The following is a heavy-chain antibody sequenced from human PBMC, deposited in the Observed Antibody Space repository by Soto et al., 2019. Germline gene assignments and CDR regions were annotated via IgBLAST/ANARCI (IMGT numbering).Heavy chain of an antibody. J-gene: IGHJ4*02. CDR2: IRSKTYAETT. CDR3: TRDRSTVATLNFDY. V-gene: IGHV3-49*03. Sequence: GGSLRLSCTASGFTFGDYAMSWFRQAPGKRLEWVGFIRSKTYAETTEYAASVKGRFTISRDDSKSIGYLQMNSLKTEDTAVYYCTRDRSTVATLNFDYWGQGTLVTVSS. D-gene: IGHD5-12*01. CDR1: GFTFGDYA.